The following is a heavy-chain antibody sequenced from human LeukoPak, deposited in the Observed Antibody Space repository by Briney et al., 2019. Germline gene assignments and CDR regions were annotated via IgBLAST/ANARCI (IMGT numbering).Heavy chain of an antibody. D-gene: IGHD3-22*01. CDR2: ISAYNGNT. V-gene: IGHV1-18*01. Sequence: VASVKVSCKASGYTFTSYGISWVRQAPGQGLEWMGWISAYNGNTNYAQKLQGRVTMTTDTSTSTAYMELRSLRSDDTAVYYCARDDRPSYYDSSGFPSAYGMDVWGQGTTVTVSS. J-gene: IGHJ6*02. CDR3: ARDDRPSYYDSSGFPSAYGMDV. CDR1: GYTFTSYG.